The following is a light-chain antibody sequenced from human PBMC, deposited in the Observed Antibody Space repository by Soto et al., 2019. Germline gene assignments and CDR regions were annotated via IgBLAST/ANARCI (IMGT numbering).Light chain of an antibody. CDR3: NSYVGSNNYV. Sequence: QSVLNQPPSASGSPGQAVTISCIGTASDIGRYNYVSWYQHHPGKAPKLIIXXXXXRPSGVPDRFSGSKSGNTASLTVSGLQADDEADYYCNSYVGSNNYVFGTGTKVTVL. CDR1: ASDIGRYNY. V-gene: IGLV2-8*01. CDR2: XXX. J-gene: IGLJ1*01.